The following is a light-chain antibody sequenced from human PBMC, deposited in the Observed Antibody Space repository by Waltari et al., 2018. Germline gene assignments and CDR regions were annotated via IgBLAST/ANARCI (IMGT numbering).Light chain of an antibody. CDR2: DNY. Sequence: QPVLTQPPSVSAPPGLKVTISCSGSSYIRRNHILSWSHQPPGATPKLLIYDNYKRPTGLPDRFSASKSGTSAALDIAGLQIGDEADYYCATWDNSLTAVVFGGGTKLTVL. J-gene: IGLJ2*01. CDR1: SYIRRNHI. V-gene: IGLV1-51*01. CDR3: ATWDNSLTAVV.